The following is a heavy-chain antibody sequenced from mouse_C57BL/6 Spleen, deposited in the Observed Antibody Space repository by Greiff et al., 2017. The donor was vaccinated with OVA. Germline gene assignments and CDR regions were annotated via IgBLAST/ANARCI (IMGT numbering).Heavy chain of an antibody. Sequence: DAGGGLVQPKGSLKLSCAASGFTFNTYAMHWVRQAPGKGLEWVARIRSKSSNYATYYADSVKDRFTISRDDSQSMLYLQMNNLKTEDTAMYYCVRERGADWYFDVWGTGTTVTVSS. CDR1: GFTFNTYA. J-gene: IGHJ1*03. CDR3: VRERGADWYFDV. CDR2: IRSKSSNYAT. V-gene: IGHV10-3*01. D-gene: IGHD3-3*01.